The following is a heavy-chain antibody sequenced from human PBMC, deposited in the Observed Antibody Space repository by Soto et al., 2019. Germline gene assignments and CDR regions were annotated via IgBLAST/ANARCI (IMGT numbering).Heavy chain of an antibody. D-gene: IGHD6-13*01. V-gene: IGHV3-64D*08. CDR2: ISSNGGST. J-gene: IGHJ6*02. Sequence: GGSLRLSCSASGFTFSSYAMHWVRQAPGKGLEYVSAISSNGGSTYYADSVKGRFTISRDNSKNTLYLQMSSLRAEDAAVYYCVKDLGSWFRGTYYYYYGMDVWGQGTTVTVSS. CDR3: VKDLGSWFRGTYYYYYGMDV. CDR1: GFTFSSYA.